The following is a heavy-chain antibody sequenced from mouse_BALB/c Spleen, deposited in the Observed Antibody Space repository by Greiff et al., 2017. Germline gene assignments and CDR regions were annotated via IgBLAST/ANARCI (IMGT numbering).Heavy chain of an antibody. V-gene: IGHV5-4*02. CDR3: AREGGYYPYAMDY. D-gene: IGHD2-3*01. J-gene: IGHJ4*01. Sequence: EVQLVESGGGLVKPGGSLKLSCAASGFTFSDYYMYWVRQTPEKRLEWVATISDGGSYTYYPDSVKGRFTISRDNAKNNLYLQMSSLKSEDTAMYYCAREGGYYPYAMDYWGQGTSVTVSS. CDR2: ISDGGSYT. CDR1: GFTFSDYY.